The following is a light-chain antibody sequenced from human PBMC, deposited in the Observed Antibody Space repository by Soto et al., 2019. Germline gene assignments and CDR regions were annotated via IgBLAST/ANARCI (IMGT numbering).Light chain of an antibody. CDR2: AAS. Sequence: DIQMTQSPSSLSASVGDRVTITCRASQGITNYLAWYQQKPGKVPKLLIYAASTLQSGVPSRFSGSGSGTDFTPTISSLQTEAVATYYYQKYNSAPPLTFGGGTKVEIK. CDR3: QKYNSAPPLT. CDR1: QGITNY. J-gene: IGKJ4*01. V-gene: IGKV1-27*01.